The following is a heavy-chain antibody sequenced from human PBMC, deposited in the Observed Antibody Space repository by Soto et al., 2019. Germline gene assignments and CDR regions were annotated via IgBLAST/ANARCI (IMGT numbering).Heavy chain of an antibody. V-gene: IGHV4-39*07. CDR2: IYYSGST. CDR3: ARGNYYDSRRGDLYYFDY. D-gene: IGHD3-22*01. Sequence: PSETLSLTCTVSGGSISSSSYYWGWIRQPPGKGLEWIGSIYYSGSTNYNPSLKSRVTISVDTSKNQFSLKLSSVTAADTAVYYCARGNYYDSRRGDLYYFDYWGQGTLVTVSS. J-gene: IGHJ4*02. CDR1: GGSISSSSYY.